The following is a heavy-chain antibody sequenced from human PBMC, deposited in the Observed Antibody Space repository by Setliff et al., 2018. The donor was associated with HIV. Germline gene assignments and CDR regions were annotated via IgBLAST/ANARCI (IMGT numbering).Heavy chain of an antibody. CDR2: IYYNGNA. Sequence: SETLSLTCRVSGDSISSGGYYWSWIRQPPVKGLEWIGYIYYNGNAYYNPSLEGRLTMSIDPSQNHFSLNLTSVTAADTAVYYCARLTYVSRFLGWSPEYSFYHYYLDVWGKGTTVTVSS. CDR1: GDSISSGGYY. D-gene: IGHD3-3*01. CDR3: ARLTYVSRFLGWSPEYSFYHYYLDV. V-gene: IGHV4-31*02. J-gene: IGHJ6*03.